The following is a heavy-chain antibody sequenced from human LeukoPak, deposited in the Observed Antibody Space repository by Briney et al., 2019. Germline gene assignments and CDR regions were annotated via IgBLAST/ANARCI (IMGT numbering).Heavy chain of an antibody. CDR3: ARDWVGVQTPEIADY. CDR1: GFTFSSNW. CDR2: IKQDGSEK. D-gene: IGHD1-1*01. Sequence: GGPLRPSCAAPGFTFSSNWMSWVRQAPGKGLEWVANIKQDGSEKYYVDSVKGRFTISRDNAKNSLYLQMNSLRAEDTAVYYCARDWVGVQTPEIADYWGQGTLVTVSP. J-gene: IGHJ4*02. V-gene: IGHV3-7*01.